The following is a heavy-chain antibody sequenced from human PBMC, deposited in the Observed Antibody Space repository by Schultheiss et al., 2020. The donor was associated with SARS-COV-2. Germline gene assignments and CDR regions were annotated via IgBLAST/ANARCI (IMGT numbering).Heavy chain of an antibody. CDR3: ASEWGAYSSGWYYFDY. CDR2: ISWNSGSI. D-gene: IGHD6-19*01. V-gene: IGHV3-9*01. J-gene: IGHJ4*02. CDR1: GFTFDDYA. Sequence: GGSLRLSCAASGFTFDDYAMHWVRQAPGKGLEWVSGISWNSGSIGYADSVKGRFTISRDNAKNSLYLQMNSLRAEDTAVYYCASEWGAYSSGWYYFDYWGQGTLVTVSS.